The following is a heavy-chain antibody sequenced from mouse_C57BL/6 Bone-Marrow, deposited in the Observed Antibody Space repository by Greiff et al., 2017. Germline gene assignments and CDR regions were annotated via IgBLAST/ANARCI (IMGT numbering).Heavy chain of an antibody. CDR1: GYTFTSYG. CDR2: IYPRSGNT. Sequence: QVQLKESGAELARPGASVKLSCKASGYTFTSYGLSWVKQRTGQGLEWIGEIYPRSGNTYYNEKFKGKATLTADKSSRTAYMELRSLTSADSAVYFCANGNGYGRGFAYWGQGTLVTVSA. CDR3: ANGNGYGRGFAY. J-gene: IGHJ3*01. D-gene: IGHD2-2*01. V-gene: IGHV1-81*01.